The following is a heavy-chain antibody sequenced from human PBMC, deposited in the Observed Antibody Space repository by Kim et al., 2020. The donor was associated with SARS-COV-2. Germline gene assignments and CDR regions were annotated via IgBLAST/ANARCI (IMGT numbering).Heavy chain of an antibody. Sequence: GGSLRLSCAASGFTFSSYGMHWVRQAPGKGLEWVAVISYDGSNKYYADSVKGRFTISRDNSKNTLYLQMNSLRAEDTAVYYCAKDLRGYSYGYWDYWGQGTLATVSS. D-gene: IGHD5-18*01. CDR1: GFTFSSYG. J-gene: IGHJ4*02. CDR2: ISYDGSNK. CDR3: AKDLRGYSYGYWDY. V-gene: IGHV3-30*18.